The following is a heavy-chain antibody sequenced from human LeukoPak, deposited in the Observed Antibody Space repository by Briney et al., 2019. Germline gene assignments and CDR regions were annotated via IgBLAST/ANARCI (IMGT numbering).Heavy chain of an antibody. CDR3: ARGGVVVVAATWLAYYYMDV. CDR1: GYTFTSYD. Sequence: GASVKVSCKASGYTFTSYDISWVRQAPGQGLEWMGWISVYNGNTNYAQKLQGRVTMTTDTSTSTAYMEVRSLRSDDTAVYYCARGGVVVVAATWLAYYYMDVWGKGTTVTVSS. D-gene: IGHD2-15*01. V-gene: IGHV1-18*01. CDR2: ISVYNGNT. J-gene: IGHJ6*03.